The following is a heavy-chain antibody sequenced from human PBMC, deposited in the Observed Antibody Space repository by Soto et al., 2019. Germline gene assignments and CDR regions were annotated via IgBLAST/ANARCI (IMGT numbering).Heavy chain of an antibody. CDR1: GDSINSDKYY. CDR2: IYYRGNT. V-gene: IGHV4-39*01. J-gene: IGHJ4*02. CDR3: ARLEGLATISYYFDF. D-gene: IGHD3-9*01. Sequence: SETLSLTCSVSGDSINSDKYYWGWIRQPPGKGLEWIGSIYYRGNTYYNPSHQTRVTISLDKSKSQFSLKLNSVTAADSAVYFCARLEGLATISYYFDFWGQGALVTVSS.